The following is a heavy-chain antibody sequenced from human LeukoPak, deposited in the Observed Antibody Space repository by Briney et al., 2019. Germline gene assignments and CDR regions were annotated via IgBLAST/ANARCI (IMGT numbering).Heavy chain of an antibody. Sequence: GASVKVSCKASGYTFTCYGISWVRQAPGQGLEWMGWISAYNGNTNYAQKLQGRVTMTTDTSTSTAYMELRSLRSDDTAVYYCARDHWSHYYGSGGENYFDPWGQGTLVTVSS. D-gene: IGHD3-10*01. CDR2: ISAYNGNT. CDR3: ARDHWSHYYGSGGENYFDP. J-gene: IGHJ5*02. V-gene: IGHV1-18*01. CDR1: GYTFTCYG.